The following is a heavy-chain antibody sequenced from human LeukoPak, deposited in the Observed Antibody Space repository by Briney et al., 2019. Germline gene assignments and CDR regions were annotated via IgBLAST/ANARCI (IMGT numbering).Heavy chain of an antibody. CDR2: VNESGGT. D-gene: IGHD3-22*01. Sequence: SETLSLTCAVYIDSFSNYHWNWIRQTPAKGMEWIGEVNESGGTNISPSLRSRVILSVDTSKNQFSLKLSSVTAADTAVYYCARPRMNSSGYYYRGYFDYWGQGTLVTVSS. J-gene: IGHJ4*02. V-gene: IGHV4-34*01. CDR3: ARPRMNSSGYYYRGYFDY. CDR1: IDSFSNYH.